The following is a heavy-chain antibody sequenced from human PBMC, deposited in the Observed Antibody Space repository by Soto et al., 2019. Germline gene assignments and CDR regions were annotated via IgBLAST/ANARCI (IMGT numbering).Heavy chain of an antibody. D-gene: IGHD3-3*01. V-gene: IGHV1-69*13. CDR1: GGTFSSYA. J-gene: IGHJ6*02. CDR3: ARDSGGDFWSGLYGMDV. Sequence: SVKLSCKASGGTFSSYAISWVRQAPGQGLEWMGGIIPIFGTANYAQKFQGRVTITADESTSTAYMKLSSLRSEDTAVYYCARDSGGDFWSGLYGMDVWGQGTTVTVSS. CDR2: IIPIFGTA.